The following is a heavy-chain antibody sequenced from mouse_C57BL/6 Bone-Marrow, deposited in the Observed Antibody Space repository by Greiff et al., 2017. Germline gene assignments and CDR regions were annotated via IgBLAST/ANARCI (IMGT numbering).Heavy chain of an antibody. CDR1: GYTFTSYW. V-gene: IGHV1-64*01. Sequence: QVQLQQPGAELVKPGASVKLSCKASGYTFTSYWMHWVKQRPGQGLEWIGMIHPNSGSTNYNEKFKSKATLTVDKSSSTAYMQLSSLTSEDSAVYYCARKELGLRPYYFDYWGQGTTLTVSS. CDR3: ARKELGLRPYYFDY. CDR2: IHPNSGST. J-gene: IGHJ2*01. D-gene: IGHD2-2*01.